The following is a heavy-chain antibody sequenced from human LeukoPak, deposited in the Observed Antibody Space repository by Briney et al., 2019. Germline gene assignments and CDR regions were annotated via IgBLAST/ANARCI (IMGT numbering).Heavy chain of an antibody. J-gene: IGHJ4*02. CDR1: GGSISSSSYY. CDR2: IYYSGST. CDR3: ARGSPGGIDY. Sequence: SETLSLTCTVSGGSISSSSYYWSWIRQPPGKGLEWIGYIYYSGSTNYNPSLKSRVTISVDTSKNQFSLKLSSVTAADTAVYYCARGSPGGIDYWGQGTLVTVSS. V-gene: IGHV4-61*01. D-gene: IGHD1-26*01.